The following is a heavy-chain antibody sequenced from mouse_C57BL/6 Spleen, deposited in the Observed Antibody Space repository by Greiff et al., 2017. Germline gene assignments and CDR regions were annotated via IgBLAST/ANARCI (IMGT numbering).Heavy chain of an antibody. J-gene: IGHJ4*01. Sequence: EVQLQQSGPELVKPGASVKISCKASGYSFTDYNMNWVKQSNGKSLEWIGVINPNYGTTSYNQKFKGKATLTVDQSSSTAYMQLNSLTSEDSAVYYWARNYYGSSLYYAMDYWGQGTSVTVSS. CDR1: GYSFTDYN. CDR3: ARNYYGSSLYYAMDY. D-gene: IGHD1-1*01. V-gene: IGHV1-39*01. CDR2: INPNYGTT.